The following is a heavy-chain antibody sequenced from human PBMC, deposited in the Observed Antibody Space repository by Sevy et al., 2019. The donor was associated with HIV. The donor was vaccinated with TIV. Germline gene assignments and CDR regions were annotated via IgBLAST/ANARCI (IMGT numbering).Heavy chain of an antibody. J-gene: IGHJ6*02. Sequence: SETLSLTCTVSGGSISSYYWSWIRQPPGKGLEWIGYIFYSGSTNYNPSLKSGVTISVDTSKNQFSLKLSSVTAADTAVYYCASTRGYSYGYTSYYYYDGIDVWGQGTTVTVSS. V-gene: IGHV4-59*13. CDR3: ASTRGYSYGYTSYYYYDGIDV. D-gene: IGHD5-18*01. CDR2: IFYSGST. CDR1: GGSISSYY.